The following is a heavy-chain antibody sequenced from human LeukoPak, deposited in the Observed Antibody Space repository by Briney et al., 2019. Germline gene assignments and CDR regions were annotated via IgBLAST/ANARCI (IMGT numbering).Heavy chain of an antibody. Sequence: SVKVSCKASGYTFTGYYMHWVRQAPGLGLEWMGRINPNSGGTNYAQKFQGRVTMTRGTSTSTVYMELSSLRSEDTAVYYCAKGAYQLLFDYWGQGTLVTVSS. V-gene: IGHV1-2*06. D-gene: IGHD2-2*01. CDR2: INPNSGGT. CDR3: AKGAYQLLFDY. J-gene: IGHJ4*02. CDR1: GYTFTGYY.